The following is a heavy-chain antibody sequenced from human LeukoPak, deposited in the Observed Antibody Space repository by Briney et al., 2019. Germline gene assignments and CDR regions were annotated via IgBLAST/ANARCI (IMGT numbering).Heavy chain of an antibody. CDR3: ARDLRVTGTMVVYYYGMDV. D-gene: IGHD1-7*01. CDR2: IWGDQRYK. V-gene: IGHV3-33*01. J-gene: IGHJ6*02. Sequence: PGGSLRLSCTASGFSLSNYGMHWVRQAPGKGLEWVALIWGDQRYKHYADSVKGRFTISRDNSKNTLYLEMNSLRVEDTAVYYCARDLRVTGTMVVYYYGMDVWGQGTTVTVSS. CDR1: GFSLSNYG.